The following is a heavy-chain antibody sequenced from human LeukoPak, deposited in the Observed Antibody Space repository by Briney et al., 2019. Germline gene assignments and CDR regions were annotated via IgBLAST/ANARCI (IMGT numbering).Heavy chain of an antibody. CDR2: ISSGATTI. Sequence: PGGSLRLSCAASGFTFSNYEFNWVRQAPGKGLEWVSYISSGATTIWYADSVKGRFTISRDNAKKSLYLQMNSLRAEDTAVYYCAKDTTLNYDIFDYWGQGTLVTVSS. J-gene: IGHJ4*02. CDR1: GFTFSNYE. CDR3: AKDTTLNYDIFDY. V-gene: IGHV3-48*03. D-gene: IGHD3-9*01.